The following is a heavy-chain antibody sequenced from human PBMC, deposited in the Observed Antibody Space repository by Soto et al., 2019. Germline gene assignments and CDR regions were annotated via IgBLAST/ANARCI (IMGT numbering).Heavy chain of an antibody. CDR2: VYCSGST. CDR1: GYSISNGDY. J-gene: IGHJ4*02. Sequence: SETLSLTCAVSGYSISNGDYWGWIRQAPGKGLEWIGSVYCSGSTHYEPSLRGRIAISVDTLKNQFSLRLPSVTAADTAMYFCARNTSTYFDSWGQGIPVTVSS. CDR3: ARNTSTYFDS. V-gene: IGHV4-38-2*01.